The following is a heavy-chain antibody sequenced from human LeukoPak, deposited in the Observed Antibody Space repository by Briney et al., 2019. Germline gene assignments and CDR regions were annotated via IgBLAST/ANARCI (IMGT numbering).Heavy chain of an antibody. CDR3: ARDLVPHGRTLDY. V-gene: IGHV4-39*07. Sequence: PSETLSLTCTVSGGSISSSSYYWGWIRQPPGKGLEWIGSIYYSGSIYYNPSLKSRVTISVDTSKNQFSLKLSSVTAADTAVYYCARDLVPHGRTLDYWGQGTLVTVSS. D-gene: IGHD1-14*01. CDR2: IYYSGSI. J-gene: IGHJ4*02. CDR1: GGSISSSSYY.